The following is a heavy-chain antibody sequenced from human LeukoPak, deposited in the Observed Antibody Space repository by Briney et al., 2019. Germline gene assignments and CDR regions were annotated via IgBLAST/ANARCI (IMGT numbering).Heavy chain of an antibody. V-gene: IGHV4-61*02. CDR1: GGSISSGSYY. CDR2: IYTSGST. J-gene: IGHJ6*03. D-gene: IGHD6-19*01. CDR3: ARGLPSGWYQIRYYYYYMDV. Sequence: KTSETLSLTCTVSGGSISSGSYYWSWIRQPAGKGLEWIGRIYTSGSTNYNPSLKSRVTISVDTSRNQFSLKLSSVTAADTAVYYCARGLPSGWYQIRYYYYYMDVWGKGTTVTVSS.